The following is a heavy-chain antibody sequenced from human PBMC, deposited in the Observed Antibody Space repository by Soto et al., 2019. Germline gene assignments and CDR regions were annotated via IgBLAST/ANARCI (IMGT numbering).Heavy chain of an antibody. D-gene: IGHD3-9*01. Sequence: PSETLSLTCTVSGGSISSYYWSWIRQPPGKGLEWIGYIYYSGSTNYNPSLKSRVTISVDTSKNQFSLKLSSVTAADTAVYYCARYGDWLFEATALDYWGQGPLVTVSS. J-gene: IGHJ4*02. CDR2: IYYSGST. CDR1: GGSISSYY. V-gene: IGHV4-59*08. CDR3: ARYGDWLFEATALDY.